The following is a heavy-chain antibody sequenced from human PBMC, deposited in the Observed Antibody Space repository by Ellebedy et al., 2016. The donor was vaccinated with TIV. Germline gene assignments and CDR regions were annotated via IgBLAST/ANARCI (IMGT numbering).Heavy chain of an antibody. V-gene: IGHV3-74*01. CDR2: MNSDGRGT. J-gene: IGHJ4*02. Sequence: GGSLRLSCKVSGFTFSNYWMHWVRQAPGKGLVWVSRMNSDGRGTIYADSVKGRFTISRDNAKNTLFLQMNSLRVEDTAVYYCVRDQNFKIDYWGQGALVTVSS. CDR1: GFTFSNYW. CDR3: VRDQNFKIDY. D-gene: IGHD1-7*01.